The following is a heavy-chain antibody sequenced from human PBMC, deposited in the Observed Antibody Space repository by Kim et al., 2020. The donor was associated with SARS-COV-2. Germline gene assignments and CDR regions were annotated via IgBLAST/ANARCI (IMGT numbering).Heavy chain of an antibody. Sequence: ASVKVSCKASGYTFTRYYMHWVRQAPGQGLEWMGLINFSGSTTNYAQKFRDRVTMTRDTSTSTVYMELSSLRSDDTAMYYCARPGGDTSQFDYWGQGTLV. D-gene: IGHD5-18*01. CDR1: GYTFTRYY. V-gene: IGHV1-46*01. CDR2: INFSGSTT. J-gene: IGHJ4*02. CDR3: ARPGGDTSQFDY.